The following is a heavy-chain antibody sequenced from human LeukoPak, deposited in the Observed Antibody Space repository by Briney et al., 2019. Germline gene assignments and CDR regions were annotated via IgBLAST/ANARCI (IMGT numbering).Heavy chain of an antibody. D-gene: IGHD5-18*01. CDR3: ARAYSYGSPYFDF. Sequence: GGSLRLSCAASGFTFSSYDMTWVRQAPGRGLEWVSSIRPSGDNTYYGDSVKGRFTISRDNAKNTLYLQMNSLRAEDTAVYYCARAYSYGSPYFDFWGQGTLVTVSS. CDR2: IRPSGDNT. CDR1: GFTFSSYD. J-gene: IGHJ4*02. V-gene: IGHV3-23*01.